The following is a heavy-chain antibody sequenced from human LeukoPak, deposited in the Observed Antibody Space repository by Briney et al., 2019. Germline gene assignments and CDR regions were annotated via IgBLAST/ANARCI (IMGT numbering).Heavy chain of an antibody. D-gene: IGHD2/OR15-2a*01. V-gene: IGHV3-21*03. CDR1: GFAFNTYS. J-gene: IGHJ4*02. Sequence: SGRSLRLSCAASGFAFNTYSMNWVRQAPGKGLEWVSFIFSSSTYIYYTDSVKGRFTISRDNARNSLYLQMDNLRAEDTGVYYCARDFYDGFALDYWGQGTLVTVSS. CDR2: IFSSSTYI. CDR3: ARDFYDGFALDY.